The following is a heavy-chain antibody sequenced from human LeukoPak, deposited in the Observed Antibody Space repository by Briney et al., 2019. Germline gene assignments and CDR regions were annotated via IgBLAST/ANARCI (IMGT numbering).Heavy chain of an antibody. CDR2: ISGSGGST. J-gene: IGHJ4*02. D-gene: IGHD6-13*01. V-gene: IGHV3-23*01. CDR1: GFTFSSYA. Sequence: GGSLRLSCAASGFTFSSYAMSWVRQAPGKGLEWVSAISGSGGSTYYADSVKGRFTISRDDSKNTLYLQMNSLRAEDTAVYYCAKCPLYIAAAASFDYWGQGTLVTVSS. CDR3: AKCPLYIAAAASFDY.